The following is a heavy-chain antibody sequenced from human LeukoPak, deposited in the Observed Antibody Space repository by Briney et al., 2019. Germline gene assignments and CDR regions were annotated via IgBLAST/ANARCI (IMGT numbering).Heavy chain of an antibody. CDR2: IYYSGST. Sequence: SETLSLTCTVSGGSISSYYWSWIRHPPGKGLEWIGYIYYSGSTNYNPSLKSRVTISVDTSKNQFSLKLSSVTAADTAVYYCATLPEYGEDYWGQGTLVTVSS. D-gene: IGHD3-10*01. CDR1: GGSISSYY. V-gene: IGHV4-59*08. CDR3: ATLPEYGEDY. J-gene: IGHJ4*02.